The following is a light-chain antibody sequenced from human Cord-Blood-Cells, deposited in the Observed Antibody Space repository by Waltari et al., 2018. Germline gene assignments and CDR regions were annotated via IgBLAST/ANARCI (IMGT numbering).Light chain of an antibody. CDR1: SSAAGSYSL. CDR2: EFS. CDR3: CSYAGSSTFV. J-gene: IGLJ2*01. Sequence: QSALTQPASVSGSPGQSITISCTGTSSAAGSYSLVSLYQQHPGKAPKPMIYEFSKRPSGVSNRFSGSKSCNTASLTISGLQAEDEADYYCCSYAGSSTFVFGGGTKLTVL. V-gene: IGLV2-23*02.